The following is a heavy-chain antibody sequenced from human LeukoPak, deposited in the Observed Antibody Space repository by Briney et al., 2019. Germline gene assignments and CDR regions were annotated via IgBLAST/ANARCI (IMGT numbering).Heavy chain of an antibody. D-gene: IGHD4-17*01. Sequence: PGGSLRLSCAASGFTFDDYAMHWVRQAPGKGLEWVSGISWNSGSIAYADSVKGRFTISRDNAKNSLYLQMNSPRPEDTALYYCGKGYGSGLPYGMDVWGQGTTVTVSS. CDR3: GKGYGSGLPYGMDV. CDR2: ISWNSGSI. J-gene: IGHJ6*02. V-gene: IGHV3-9*01. CDR1: GFTFDDYA.